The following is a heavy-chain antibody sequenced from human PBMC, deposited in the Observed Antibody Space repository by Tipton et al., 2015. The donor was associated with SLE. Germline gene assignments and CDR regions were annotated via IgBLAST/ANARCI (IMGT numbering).Heavy chain of an antibody. CDR1: CDSISTYY. Sequence: TLSLTCTVSCDSISTYYWTWIRQTPGGRLEWIGYLYYRGSPHYNPSLKSRVSISVDTSNNQFSLKLSSVTAADTAVYYCARRRQLGTSYYYMDVWGKGTTVTVSS. CDR3: ARRRQLGTSYYYMDV. D-gene: IGHD2-2*01. V-gene: IGHV4-59*08. J-gene: IGHJ6*03. CDR2: LYYRGSP.